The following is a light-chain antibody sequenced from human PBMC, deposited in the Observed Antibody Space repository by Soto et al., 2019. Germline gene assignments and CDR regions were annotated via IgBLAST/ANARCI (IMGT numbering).Light chain of an antibody. CDR3: QQYKNWPAIT. V-gene: IGKV3D-15*01. CDR1: QSVDSN. CDR2: GAS. Sequence: EIVMTQSPATLSVSPGDGATLSCRASQSVDSNLAWYQQKPGQTPRLLIYGASTRPTGIPARFSGSVSATEFTLTISSLQSEDFAVYYCQQYKNWPAITFGQGTRLEIK. J-gene: IGKJ5*01.